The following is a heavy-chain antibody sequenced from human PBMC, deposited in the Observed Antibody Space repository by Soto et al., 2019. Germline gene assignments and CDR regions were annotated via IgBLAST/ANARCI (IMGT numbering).Heavy chain of an antibody. J-gene: IGHJ6*03. V-gene: IGHV3-23*01. CDR3: AKALRPSLNSVYYMGV. Sequence: EVQLLESGGGLVQPGGSLRLSCVVYGFTFGSYAMSWVRQAPEKGPEWVAILGGNGFTTYYADSVKDRFTISGDKSKSKLYLPMNSLRADDTGVYYCAKALRPSLNSVYYMGVWGRGTYVNVSS. CDR1: GFTFGSYA. CDR2: LGGNGFTT. D-gene: IGHD2-2*01.